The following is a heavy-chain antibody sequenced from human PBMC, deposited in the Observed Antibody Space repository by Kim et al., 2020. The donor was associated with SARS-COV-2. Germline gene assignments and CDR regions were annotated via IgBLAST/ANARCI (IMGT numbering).Heavy chain of an antibody. J-gene: IGHJ5*02. Sequence: ASVKVSCKASGYTFTSYGISWVRQAPGQGLEWMGWISAYNGNTNYAQKLQGRVTMTTDTSTSTAYMELRSLRSDDTAVYYCARESIRDCSSTSCYHNWFDPWGQGTLVTVSS. CDR3: ARESIRDCSSTSCYHNWFDP. CDR1: GYTFTSYG. CDR2: ISAYNGNT. D-gene: IGHD2-2*01. V-gene: IGHV1-18*04.